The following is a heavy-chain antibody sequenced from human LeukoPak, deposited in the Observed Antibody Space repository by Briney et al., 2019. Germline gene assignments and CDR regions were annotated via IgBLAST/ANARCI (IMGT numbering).Heavy chain of an antibody. V-gene: IGHV3-53*04. D-gene: IGHD3-3*01. J-gene: IGHJ4*02. CDR2: IFSGGST. CDR1: GFTVSSNY. Sequence: GGSLRLSCAVSGFTVSSNYMSWARQAPGKGLEWVSVIFSGGSTYYADSVKGRFTISRHKSNNTLYLQMNSLRGEETAVYYCTRYDGSGTFDYWGRGTLVTVSS. CDR3: TRYDGSGTFDY.